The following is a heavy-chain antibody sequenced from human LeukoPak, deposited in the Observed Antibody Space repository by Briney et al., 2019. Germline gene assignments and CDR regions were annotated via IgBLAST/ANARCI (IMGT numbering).Heavy chain of an antibody. CDR2: ISTYNDDR. Sequence: RASVKVSFKASGYTFTTYAIHWVRQAPGQRLEWMGWISTYNDDRKYSPKFQGTVTITTDTSASTAYLELSSLRSEDTAVYYCARGWRNSYGYKHDYWGQGTLVTVSS. D-gene: IGHD5-18*01. J-gene: IGHJ4*02. CDR3: ARGWRNSYGYKHDY. V-gene: IGHV1-3*04. CDR1: GYTFTTYA.